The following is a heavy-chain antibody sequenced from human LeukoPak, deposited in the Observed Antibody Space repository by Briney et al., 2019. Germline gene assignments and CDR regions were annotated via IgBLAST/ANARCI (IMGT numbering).Heavy chain of an antibody. CDR2: IYSSGST. D-gene: IGHD3-22*01. V-gene: IGHV4-59*01. CDR3: ARGRGYFRDAFDI. J-gene: IGHJ3*02. CDR1: GGSISSYY. Sequence: PSETLSLTCTVSGGSISSYYWSWIRQPPRKGLEWIGYIYSSGSTLYNPSLESRVTISVDTSKNHFSLKLTSVTAADTAVYYCARGRGYFRDAFDIWGQGTMVTVSS.